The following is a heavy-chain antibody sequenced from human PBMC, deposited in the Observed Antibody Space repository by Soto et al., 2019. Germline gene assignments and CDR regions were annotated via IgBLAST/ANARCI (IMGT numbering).Heavy chain of an antibody. CDR3: GSRAGGHCFAP. CDR1: GGSISSYY. D-gene: IGHD3-10*01. CDR2: IYYSGST. V-gene: IGHV4-59*08. Sequence: SETLSLTCTVSGGSISSYYWSWIRQPPGKGLEWIGYIYYSGSTNYNPSLKSRVTISVDTSKNQFSLKLSSVTAADTAVYYCGSRAGGHCFAPGGQGTLVTVSS. J-gene: IGHJ5*02.